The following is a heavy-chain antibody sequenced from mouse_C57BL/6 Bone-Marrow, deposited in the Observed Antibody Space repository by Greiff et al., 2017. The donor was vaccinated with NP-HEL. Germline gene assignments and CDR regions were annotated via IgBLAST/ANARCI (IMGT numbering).Heavy chain of an antibody. CDR2: INPNNGGT. J-gene: IGHJ4*01. CDR3: ARATDYDYDGAMDY. Sequence: QLKQSGPELVKPGASVKISCKASGYTFPDYYVNWVKQSHGKSLEWIGDINPNNGGTSYNQKFKGKATLTVDKSSSTAYMELRSLTSEDSAVYYCARATDYDYDGAMDYWGQGTSVTVSS. D-gene: IGHD2-4*01. V-gene: IGHV1-26*01. CDR1: GYTFPDYY.